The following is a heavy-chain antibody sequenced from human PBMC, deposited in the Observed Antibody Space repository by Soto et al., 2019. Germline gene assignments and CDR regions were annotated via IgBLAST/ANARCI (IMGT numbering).Heavy chain of an antibody. CDR2: INSDGSST. CDR3: ARDSYYYDSSGYLVY. CDR1: GFTFSSYW. D-gene: IGHD3-22*01. Sequence: HPGGSLRLSCAASGFTFSSYWMHWVRQAPGKGLVWVSRINSDGSSTSYADSVKGRFTISRDNAKNTLYLQMNSLRAEDTAVYYCARDSYYYDSSGYLVYWGQGTLVTVSS. J-gene: IGHJ4*02. V-gene: IGHV3-74*01.